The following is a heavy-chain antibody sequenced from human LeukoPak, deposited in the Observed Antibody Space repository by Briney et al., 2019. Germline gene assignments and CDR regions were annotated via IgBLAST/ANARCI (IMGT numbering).Heavy chain of an antibody. CDR1: GGTFSIYA. V-gene: IGHV1-69*13. CDR3: ASTPGYSSGWYAPDY. Sequence: SVTVSFTASGGTFSIYAISWVRQAPGQGLEWMGGIIPIFGTANYAQKFQGRVTITADESTSTAYMELSSLRSEDTAVYYCASTPGYSSGWYAPDYWGQGTLVTVSS. D-gene: IGHD6-19*01. CDR2: IIPIFGTA. J-gene: IGHJ4*02.